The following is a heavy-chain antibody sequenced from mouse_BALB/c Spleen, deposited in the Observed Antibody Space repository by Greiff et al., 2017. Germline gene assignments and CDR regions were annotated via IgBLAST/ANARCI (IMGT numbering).Heavy chain of an antibody. CDR2: ISSGGGST. Sequence: EVMLVESRGGLVKPGGSLKLSCAASGFAFSSYDMSWVRQTPEKRLEWVAYISSGGGSTYYPDTVKGRFTISRDNAKNTLYLQMSSLKSEDTAMYYCARHLRLRNAMDYWGQGTSVTVSS. V-gene: IGHV5-12-1*01. D-gene: IGHD1-2*01. J-gene: IGHJ4*01. CDR1: GFAFSSYD. CDR3: ARHLRLRNAMDY.